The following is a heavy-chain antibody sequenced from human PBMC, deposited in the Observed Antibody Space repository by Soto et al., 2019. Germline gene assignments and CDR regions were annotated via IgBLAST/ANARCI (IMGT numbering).Heavy chain of an antibody. Sequence: QVQMVESGGGVVQPGRSLRLSCAASGFTFSSYAMHWVRQAPGKGLEWVAVISYVGRNKYYADSVKGRFTISRDNSKKTRYLQMNSLRAKDTAVYYCARAHSGSNDAFDIWGQGTMVTVSS. CDR1: GFTFSSYA. CDR3: ARAHSGSNDAFDI. J-gene: IGHJ3*02. D-gene: IGHD3-10*01. CDR2: ISYVGRNK. V-gene: IGHV3-30*04.